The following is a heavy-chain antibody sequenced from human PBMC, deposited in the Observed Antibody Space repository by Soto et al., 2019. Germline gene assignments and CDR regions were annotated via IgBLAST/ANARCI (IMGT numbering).Heavy chain of an antibody. V-gene: IGHV4-39*01. CDR2: IYYSGST. Sequence: SETLSLTCTVSGGSISSSSYYWGWIRQPPGKGLEWIGSIYYSGSTYYNPSLKSRVTISVDTSKNQFSLKLSSVTAADTAVYYCAIYSNGDMITSVGYFDYWGQGTLVTVSS. CDR1: GGSISSSSYY. J-gene: IGHJ4*02. D-gene: IGHD3-16*01. CDR3: AIYSNGDMITSVGYFDY.